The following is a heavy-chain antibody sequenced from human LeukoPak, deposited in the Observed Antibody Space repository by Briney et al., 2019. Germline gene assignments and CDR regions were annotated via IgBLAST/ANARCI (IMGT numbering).Heavy chain of an antibody. CDR1: GFTFSSYA. J-gene: IGHJ6*03. CDR2: ISGSGGST. V-gene: IGHV3-23*01. Sequence: AGGSLRLSCAASGFTFSSYAMSWVRQAPGKGLEWVSTISGSGGSTYYADSVKGRFTISRDNSKNALYLQMNSLRAEGTAVYYCAKDGITIFGVVIIGYMDVWGKGTTVTVSS. CDR3: AKDGITIFGVVIIGYMDV. D-gene: IGHD3-3*01.